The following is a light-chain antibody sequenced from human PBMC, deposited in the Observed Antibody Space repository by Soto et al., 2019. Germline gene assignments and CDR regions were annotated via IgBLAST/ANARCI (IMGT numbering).Light chain of an antibody. Sequence: EIVMTQSPATLSVSPGERATLSCRASQSVSSNLAWYQQKPGQAPRLLIYGASTRATGIPARFSGSGSGTEFTLTISRLQSEDVAVYYRQQYNNWPPLTFGGGTKVEIK. CDR3: QQYNNWPPLT. CDR1: QSVSSN. J-gene: IGKJ4*01. V-gene: IGKV3D-15*01. CDR2: GAS.